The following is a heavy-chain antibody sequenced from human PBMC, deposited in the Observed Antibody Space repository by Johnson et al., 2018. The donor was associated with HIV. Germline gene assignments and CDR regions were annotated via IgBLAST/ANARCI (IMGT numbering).Heavy chain of an antibody. D-gene: IGHD4-11*01. CDR2: IGTAGDT. CDR1: GFTFSSYD. CDR3: ARSLRRLQRVFDAFDI. V-gene: IGHV3-13*01. Sequence: VQLVESGGGLVQSGGSLRLSCAASGFTFSSYDMHWVRQATGKGLEWVSAIGTAGDTYYPGSVKGRFTISRENAKNSLYLQMISLRAEDTAVYYCARSLRRLQRVFDAFDIWGQGTMVTVSP. J-gene: IGHJ3*02.